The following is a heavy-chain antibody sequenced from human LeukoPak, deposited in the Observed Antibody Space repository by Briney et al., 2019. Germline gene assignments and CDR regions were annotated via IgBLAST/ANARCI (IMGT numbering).Heavy chain of an antibody. CDR1: GGSFSGYY. CDR2: INHSGST. Sequence: PSETLSLTCAVYGGSFSGYYWSWIRQPPGKGQEWIGEINHSGSTNYNPSLKSRVTISVDTSKNQFSLKLSSVTAADTAVYYCARGPTLIWFYFQHWGQGTLVTVSS. V-gene: IGHV4-34*01. J-gene: IGHJ1*01. CDR3: ARGPTLIWFYFQH. D-gene: IGHD3-10*01.